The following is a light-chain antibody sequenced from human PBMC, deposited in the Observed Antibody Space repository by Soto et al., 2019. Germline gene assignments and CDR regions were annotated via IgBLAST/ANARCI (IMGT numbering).Light chain of an antibody. CDR3: QQYGTSPQT. CDR1: QSVSSRF. Sequence: EIVLMQSPGTLSLSPGERATLSCRASQSVSSRFLGWYQQKSGQAPRLLIYGASNRATGIPDSFSGSGSGTDFTLTISSLEPEDFAVYYCQQYGTSPQTFGQGTKVEIK. J-gene: IGKJ2*01. V-gene: IGKV3-20*01. CDR2: GAS.